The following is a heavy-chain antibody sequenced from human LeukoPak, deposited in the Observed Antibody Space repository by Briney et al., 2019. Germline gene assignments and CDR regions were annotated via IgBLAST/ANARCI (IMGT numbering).Heavy chain of an antibody. V-gene: IGHV3-21*01. CDR2: ISSSSSYI. D-gene: IGHD5-24*01. CDR3: ARDLDGYNAFDY. Sequence: PGGSLRLSCAASGFTFSSYSMNWVRQALGKGLEWVSSISSSSSYIYYADSVKGRFTISRDNAKNSLYLQMNSLRAEDTAVYYCARDLDGYNAFDYWGQGTLVTVSS. CDR1: GFTFSSYS. J-gene: IGHJ4*02.